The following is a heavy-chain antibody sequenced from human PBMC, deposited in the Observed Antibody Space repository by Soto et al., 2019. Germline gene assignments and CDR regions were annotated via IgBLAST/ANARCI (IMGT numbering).Heavy chain of an antibody. CDR1: GYTFTSYA. V-gene: IGHV1-3*01. D-gene: IGHD2-8*02. CDR3: ARDKITGLFDY. J-gene: IGHJ4*02. CDR2: INAGNGNT. Sequence: ASVKVSCKASGYTFTSYAMHWVRQAPGQRLEWMGWINAGNGNTKYSQKFQGRVTITRDTSASTAYMEVSSLRSEDTAVYYCARDKITGLFDYWGQGTLVTVSS.